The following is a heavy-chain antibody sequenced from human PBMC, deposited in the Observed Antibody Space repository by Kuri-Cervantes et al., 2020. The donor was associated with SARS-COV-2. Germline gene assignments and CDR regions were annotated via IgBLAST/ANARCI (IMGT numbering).Heavy chain of an antibody. CDR3: ARQGFSKGGYFDY. J-gene: IGHJ4*02. Sequence: GSLRLSCTVSGGSISSYYWSWIRQPPGKGLEWIGYIYYSGSTYYNPSLKSRVTISVDTSKNQFSLKLSSVTAADTAVYYCARQGFSKGGYFDYWGQGTLVTVSS. CDR2: IYYSGST. D-gene: IGHD3-3*01. V-gene: IGHV4-59*08. CDR1: GGSISSYY.